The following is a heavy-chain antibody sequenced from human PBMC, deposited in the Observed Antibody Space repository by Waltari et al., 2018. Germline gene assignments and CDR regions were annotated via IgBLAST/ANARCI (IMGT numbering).Heavy chain of an antibody. CDR1: GGTFSSYA. CDR2: IIPIFGTA. D-gene: IGHD2-15*01. J-gene: IGHJ6*02. V-gene: IGHV1-69*08. Sequence: QVQLVQSGAEVKKPGSSVKVSCKASGGTFSSYALSWVRQAPGQGLEWMGRIIPIFGTANYAQKFQGRVTITADKSTSTAYMELSSLRSEDTAVYYCARGDPYCSGGSCYYYGMDVWGQGTTVTVSS. CDR3: ARGDPYCSGGSCYYYGMDV.